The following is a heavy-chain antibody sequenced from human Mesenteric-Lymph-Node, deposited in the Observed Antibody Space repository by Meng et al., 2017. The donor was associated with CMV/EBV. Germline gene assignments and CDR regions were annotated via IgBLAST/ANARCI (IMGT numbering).Heavy chain of an antibody. D-gene: IGHD6-13*01. Sequence: GESLKISCAASGFTFSNYAMGWVRQAPGKGLEWVSAISGSGGSTYYADSVKGRFTFTRDNSQNTLYLQMNSLRAEDTAVYYCVLKGYSTSWYKGPFDYWGQGTLVTVSS. V-gene: IGHV3-23*01. CDR1: GFTFSNYA. CDR2: ISGSGGST. CDR3: VLKGYSTSWYKGPFDY. J-gene: IGHJ4*02.